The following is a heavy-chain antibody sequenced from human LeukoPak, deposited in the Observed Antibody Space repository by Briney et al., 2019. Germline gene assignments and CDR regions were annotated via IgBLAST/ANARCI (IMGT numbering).Heavy chain of an antibody. V-gene: IGHV1-18*01. Sequence: ASVKVSCKASGYTFTNYGITWVRQAPGQGLEWVGWISARDGTWNYALTLQDRLTMTTDTSTSTAYLVLRGLRSDDTAVYYCARRSTLYSSGWFYFDYWGQGTLVTVSS. J-gene: IGHJ4*02. D-gene: IGHD6-19*01. CDR3: ARRSTLYSSGWFYFDY. CDR2: ISARDGTW. CDR1: GYTFTNYG.